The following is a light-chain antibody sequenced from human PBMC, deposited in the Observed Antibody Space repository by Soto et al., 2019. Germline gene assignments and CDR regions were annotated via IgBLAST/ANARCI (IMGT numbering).Light chain of an antibody. Sequence: EIVLTQSPGTLSLSPGERATLSCRASQSVSSSYLAWYQQKPGQAPRPLISGASRRATGVPDRFSGSGSGKDSTLTISRLEPEDFSVYDCYLYVSWTWTFGHVNNVDLK. CDR3: YLYVSWTWT. J-gene: IGKJ1*01. CDR2: GAS. CDR1: QSVSSSY. V-gene: IGKV3-20*01.